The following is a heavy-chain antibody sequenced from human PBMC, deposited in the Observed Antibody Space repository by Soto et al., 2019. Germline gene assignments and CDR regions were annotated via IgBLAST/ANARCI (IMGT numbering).Heavy chain of an antibody. V-gene: IGHV3-30*18. Sequence: QVQLVESGGGVVQPGRSLRLSCAASGFTFSSYGMHWVRQAPGKGLEWVAVISYDGSNKYYADSVKGRFTISRDNSKNTLYLQMNSLRAEDTAVYYCAKDGYDSSGPPYYYYGMDVWGQGTTVTVSS. CDR3: AKDGYDSSGPPYYYYGMDV. CDR1: GFTFSSYG. CDR2: ISYDGSNK. D-gene: IGHD3-22*01. J-gene: IGHJ6*02.